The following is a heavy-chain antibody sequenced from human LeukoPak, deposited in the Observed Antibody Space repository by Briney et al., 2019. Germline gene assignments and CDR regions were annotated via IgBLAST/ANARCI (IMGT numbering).Heavy chain of an antibody. J-gene: IGHJ5*02. D-gene: IGHD3-9*01. V-gene: IGHV1-18*01. CDR3: ARDPGYYDILTGPGFDP. Sequence: ASVKVSCKASGYIFTNYGISWVRQAPGQGLEWMGWISVYTGNTNYAQKFQARVTMTTDTSTSTAYMELRSLRSDDTAVYYCARDPGYYDILTGPGFDPWGQGTLVTVSS. CDR2: ISVYTGNT. CDR1: GYIFTNYG.